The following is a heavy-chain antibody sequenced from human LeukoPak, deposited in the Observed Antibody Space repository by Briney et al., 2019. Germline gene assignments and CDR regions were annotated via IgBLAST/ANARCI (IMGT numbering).Heavy chain of an antibody. J-gene: IGHJ6*02. CDR3: AREGSGQWLVNYYYYGMDV. V-gene: IGHV3-7*01. CDR2: IKQDGSEK. Sequence: GGSLRLSCAASGFTFGSYWMSWVRQAPGKGLEWVANIKQDGSEKYYVDSVKGRFTISRDNAKNSLYLQMNSLRAEDTAVYYCAREGSGQWLVNYYYYGMDVWGQGTTVTVSS. D-gene: IGHD6-19*01. CDR1: GFTFGSYW.